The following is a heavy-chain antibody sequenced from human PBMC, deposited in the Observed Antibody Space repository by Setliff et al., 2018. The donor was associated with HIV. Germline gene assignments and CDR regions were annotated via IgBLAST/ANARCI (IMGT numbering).Heavy chain of an antibody. V-gene: IGHV1-46*02. CDR2: LNPSGDST. D-gene: IGHD3-10*01. CDR3: ARGGYHGFGSYGDY. Sequence: ASVKVSCKASGYNFNTYGVSWVRQAPGQGLEWMGILNPSGDSTAYAQKFQGRVTMTRDTSTSTVYMELSSLKSDDTAVYYCARGGYHGFGSYGDYWGQGTLVTV. CDR1: GYNFNTYG. J-gene: IGHJ4*02.